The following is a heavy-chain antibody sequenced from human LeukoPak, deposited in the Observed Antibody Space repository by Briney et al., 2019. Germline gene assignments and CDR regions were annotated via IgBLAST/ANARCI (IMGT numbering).Heavy chain of an antibody. D-gene: IGHD2-2*01. CDR1: GGSISSYY. CDR2: IYTSGST. V-gene: IGHV4-4*07. J-gene: IGHJ2*01. CDR3: ARVEVVPAAMEMYWYFDL. Sequence: TSETLSLTCTVSGGSISSYYWSWIRQPAGKGLEWIGRIYTSGSTNYSPSLKSRVTMSVDTSKNQFSLKLSSVTAADTAVYYCARVEVVPAAMEMYWYFDLWGRGTLVTVSS.